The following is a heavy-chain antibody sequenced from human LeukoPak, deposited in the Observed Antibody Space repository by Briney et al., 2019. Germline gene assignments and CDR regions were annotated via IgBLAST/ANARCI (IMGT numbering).Heavy chain of an antibody. CDR1: GFSFSNYW. Sequence: PGGSLRLSCAASGFSFSNYWMTWVRQAPGKGLERVANIKEDGSDRYYGDSVRGRFIISRDNAKNSLYLQMDSLRVEDTALYYCAREVPGAMNAFDIWGQGTMVTVSS. CDR3: AREVPGAMNAFDI. CDR2: IKEDGSDR. D-gene: IGHD2-2*01. J-gene: IGHJ3*02. V-gene: IGHV3-7*01.